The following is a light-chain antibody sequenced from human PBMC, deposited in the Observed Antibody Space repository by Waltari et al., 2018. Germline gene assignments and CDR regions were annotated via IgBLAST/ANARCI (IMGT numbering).Light chain of an antibody. CDR3: SSNAGYSTWV. J-gene: IGLJ3*02. Sequence: QSALTQPRPVSGPPGQSVPISCTGNSSAVGGYYAVPWYRQHPGKAPELIIYDVSKRPSGVPDRFSGSKSGNTASLTISGLQADDEADYYCSSNAGYSTWVFGGGTKVTVL. CDR2: DVS. V-gene: IGLV2-11*01. CDR1: SSAVGGYYA.